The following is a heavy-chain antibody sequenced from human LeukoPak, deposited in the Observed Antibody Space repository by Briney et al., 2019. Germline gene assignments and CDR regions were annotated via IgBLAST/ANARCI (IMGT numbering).Heavy chain of an antibody. CDR2: MTPNSGET. V-gene: IGHV1-8*02. D-gene: IGHD6-13*01. J-gene: IGHJ4*02. Sequence: ASVKVSCKASGYTFTSYGISWVRQAPGQGLEWMGWMTPNSGETGSVQKFQGRLTMTRDTSITTAYMELRRLTFEDTAVYYCARGPFFEIAAAGFDYWGQGTLVTVSS. CDR3: ARGPFFEIAAAGFDY. CDR1: GYTFTSYG.